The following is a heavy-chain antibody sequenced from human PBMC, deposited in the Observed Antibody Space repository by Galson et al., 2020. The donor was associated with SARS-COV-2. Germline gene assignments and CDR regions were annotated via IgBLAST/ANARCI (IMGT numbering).Heavy chain of an antibody. D-gene: IGHD2-8*02. Sequence: GGSLRLSCAVSGVTLSEYGMSWVRQAPGKGLEWVSGISGSGGTTDYANSVKDRFTISKDNSKSTVDLQMNSVRAEDTAIYYCAKDRYCVGGVCPLDYWGLGTLVTVSS. CDR1: GVTLSEYG. CDR3: AKDRYCVGGVCPLDY. V-gene: IGHV3-23*01. J-gene: IGHJ4*02. CDR2: ISGSGGTT.